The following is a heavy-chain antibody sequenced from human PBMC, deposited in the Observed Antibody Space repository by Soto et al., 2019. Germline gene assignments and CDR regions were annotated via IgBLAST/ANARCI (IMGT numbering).Heavy chain of an antibody. CDR3: AKRRGAGGHFDY. V-gene: IGHV3-23*01. CDR2: VSNGGST. J-gene: IGHJ4*02. CDR1: GFTFSSYA. D-gene: IGHD2-15*01. Sequence: DVQLLESGGGLVQPEGSLRLSCAASGFTFSSYAMGWVRQGPGKGLEWVAVVSNGGSTHYADSVRGRFTSSRDNSKNTLSLQMNSLTAEDTAVYFCAKRRGAGGHFDYWGQGALVTVSS.